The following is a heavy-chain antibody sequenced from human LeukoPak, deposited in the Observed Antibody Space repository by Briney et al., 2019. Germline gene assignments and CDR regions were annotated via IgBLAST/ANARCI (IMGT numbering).Heavy chain of an antibody. CDR3: ARVRGAAAPIDAFDI. V-gene: IGHV4-59*01. CDR1: GGSISSYY. CDR2: IYYSGST. D-gene: IGHD6-13*01. J-gene: IGHJ3*02. Sequence: TTSETLSLTCTVSGGSISSYYWSWIRQPPGKGLEWIGYIYYSGSTNYNPSLKSRVTISVDTSKNQFSLKLSSVTAADTAVYYCARVRGAAAPIDAFDIWGQGTIVTVSS.